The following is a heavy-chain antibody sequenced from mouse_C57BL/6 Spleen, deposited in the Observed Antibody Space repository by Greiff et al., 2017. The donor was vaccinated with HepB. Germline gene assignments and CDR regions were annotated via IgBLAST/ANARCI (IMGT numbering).Heavy chain of an antibody. D-gene: IGHD1-1*01. J-gene: IGHJ1*03. V-gene: IGHV1-15*01. CDR1: GYTFTDYE. CDR3: TVVAKWYFDV. Sequence: VQLQQSGAELVRPGASVTLSCKASGYTFTDYEMHWVKQTPVHGLEWIGAIDPETGGTAYNQKFKGKAILTADKSSSTAYMALRSLTSEDSAVYYCTVVAKWYFDVWGTGTTVTVSS. CDR2: IDPETGGT.